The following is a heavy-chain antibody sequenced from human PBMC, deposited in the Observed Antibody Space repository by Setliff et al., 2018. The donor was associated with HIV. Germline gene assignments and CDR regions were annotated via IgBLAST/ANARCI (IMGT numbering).Heavy chain of an antibody. CDR2: MFYSGST. V-gene: IGHV4-39*07. J-gene: IGHJ4*02. Sequence: SETLSLTCTVSGGSISSSNYYWGWIRQPPGKGLEWIGNMFYSGSTYFNPALKSRITMSVDTSEDQFSLKMSSVTAADTAVYYCARVVVERATIFDYWGPGTPVTVSS. D-gene: IGHD6-6*01. CDR1: GGSISSSNYY. CDR3: ARVVVERATIFDY.